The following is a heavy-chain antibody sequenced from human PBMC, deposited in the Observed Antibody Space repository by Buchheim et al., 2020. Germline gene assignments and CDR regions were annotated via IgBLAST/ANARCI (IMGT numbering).Heavy chain of an antibody. Sequence: EVQLVESGGGLVQPGGSLRLSCAASGFTFSSYSMNCVRQAPGKGLEWVLYISSSSSTIYYADSVKGRFTISRDNAKNSLYLQMNSLRAEDTAVYYCARDRMGDYDFWSGCKPGDYWGQGTL. CDR2: ISSSSSTI. D-gene: IGHD3-3*01. J-gene: IGHJ4*02. CDR3: ARDRMGDYDFWSGCKPGDY. V-gene: IGHV3-48*01. CDR1: GFTFSSYS.